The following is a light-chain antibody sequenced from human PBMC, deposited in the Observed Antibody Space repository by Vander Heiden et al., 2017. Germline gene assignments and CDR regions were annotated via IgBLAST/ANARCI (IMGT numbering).Light chain of an antibody. CDR2: DAS. CDR1: QSVSSY. J-gene: IGKJ4*01. CDR3: QQRSNWLT. V-gene: IGKV3-11*01. Sequence: EIVLTQSPATLSLSPGERATLSCRASQSVSSYLAWYQQKPGQAPRLLIYDASNRATGIPARFSGGGSGTDFILTISSLEPEDFAVYYCQQRSNWLTFGGGTKVEIK.